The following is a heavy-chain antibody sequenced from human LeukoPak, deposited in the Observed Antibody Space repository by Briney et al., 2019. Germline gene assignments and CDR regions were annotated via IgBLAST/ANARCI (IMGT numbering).Heavy chain of an antibody. CDR3: VHYANNWFDP. Sequence: ASVKVSCKASGYIFSSYGITWVRQAPGQGLEWMGWINTYNGNTNYAQKLQGRVTMTTDTSTSTAYMELRSLRSDDTAVYYCVHYANNWFDPWGQGTLVTVSS. D-gene: IGHD3-16*01. CDR1: GYIFSSYG. J-gene: IGHJ5*02. CDR2: INTYNGNT. V-gene: IGHV1-18*01.